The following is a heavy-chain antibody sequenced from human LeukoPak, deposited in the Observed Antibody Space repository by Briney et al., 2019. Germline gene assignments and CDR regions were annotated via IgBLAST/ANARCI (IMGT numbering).Heavy chain of an antibody. CDR1: GGSISSYY. CDR3: ARSASSWYPPRISWFDP. CDR2: IYYSGST. J-gene: IGHJ5*02. D-gene: IGHD6-13*01. Sequence: PSETLSLTCTVSGGSISSYYWSWIRQPPGKGLEWIGYIYYSGSTYYNPSLRSRVTISVDTSKNQFSLKLSSVTAADTAVYYCARSASSWYPPRISWFDPWGQGTLVTVSS. V-gene: IGHV4-59*01.